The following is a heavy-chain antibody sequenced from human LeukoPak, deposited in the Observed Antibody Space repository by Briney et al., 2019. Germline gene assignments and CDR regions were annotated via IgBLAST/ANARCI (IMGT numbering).Heavy chain of an antibody. CDR1: GFTFSSSA. CDR3: AKGDSYYDLLTCFDF. D-gene: IGHD3-9*01. Sequence: GGSLRLSCAASGFTFSSSAMSWVRQAPGKGLEWVSAISNNGGYTYYAGSVQGRFTISRDDSKNVLYLQMNSLRDEDTAVYYCAKGDSYYDLLTCFDFWGPGTLITVSS. CDR2: ISNNGGYT. J-gene: IGHJ4*02. V-gene: IGHV3-23*01.